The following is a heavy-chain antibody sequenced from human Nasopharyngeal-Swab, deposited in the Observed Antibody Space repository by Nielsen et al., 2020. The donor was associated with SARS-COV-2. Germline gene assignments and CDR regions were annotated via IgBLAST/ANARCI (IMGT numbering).Heavy chain of an antibody. CDR2: ISSSSSYI. Sequence: GESLKISCAASGFTFSDYYMSWIRQAPGKGLEWVSSISSSSSYIYYADSVKGRFTISRDNAKNSLYLQMNSLRAEDTAVYYCATASMVRGMRAFDIWGQGTMVTVSS. V-gene: IGHV3-11*06. CDR3: ATASMVRGMRAFDI. D-gene: IGHD3-10*01. CDR1: GFTFSDYY. J-gene: IGHJ3*02.